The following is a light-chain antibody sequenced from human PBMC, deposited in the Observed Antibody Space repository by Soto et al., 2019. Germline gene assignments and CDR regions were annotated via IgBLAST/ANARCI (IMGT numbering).Light chain of an antibody. CDR2: GPS. J-gene: IGKJ4*01. CDR3: QQYNNWPLT. CDR1: QSISSN. Sequence: EIVMTQSPATLSVSPGERATLSCRASQSISSNLAWYQQKPGQAPRLLIYGPSTRATGIPARFSGSGSGTEFTLTISSLQSEDLAVYYCQQYNNWPLTFGGGNKLEIK. V-gene: IGKV3-15*01.